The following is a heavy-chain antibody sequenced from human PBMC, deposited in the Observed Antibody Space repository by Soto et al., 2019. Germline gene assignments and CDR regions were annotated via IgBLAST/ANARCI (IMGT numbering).Heavy chain of an antibody. Sequence: EVQLLESGGGLVQPGGSLRLSCAASGFTFSSYAMSRVRQAPGKGLEWVSAISGSGGSTYYADSVKGRFTISRDNSKNTLYLQMNSLRAEDTAVYYCAKDGNVGIVVFTDAFDIWGQGTMVTVSS. D-gene: IGHD2-2*03. J-gene: IGHJ3*02. CDR3: AKDGNVGIVVFTDAFDI. V-gene: IGHV3-23*01. CDR2: ISGSGGST. CDR1: GFTFSSYA.